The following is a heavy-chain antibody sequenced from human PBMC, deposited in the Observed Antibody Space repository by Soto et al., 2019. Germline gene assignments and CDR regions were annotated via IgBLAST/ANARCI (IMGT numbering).Heavy chain of an antibody. CDR1: GYTFTSYG. V-gene: IGHV1-18*04. J-gene: IGHJ4*02. D-gene: IGHD6-19*01. CDR3: ARARIAVAGPPYYFDY. CDR2: ISAYNGNT. Sequence: ASVKGSCKASGYTFTSYGISWVRQAPGQGLEWMGWISAYNGNTNYAQKLQGRVTMTTDTSTSTAYMELRSLRSDDTAVYYCARARIAVAGPPYYFDYWGQGTLVTVSS.